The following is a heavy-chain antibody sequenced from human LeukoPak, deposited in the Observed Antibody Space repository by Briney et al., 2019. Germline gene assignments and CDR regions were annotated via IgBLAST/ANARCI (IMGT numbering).Heavy chain of an antibody. CDR3: ARDLKVTYPDY. J-gene: IGHJ4*02. CDR2: ISYDGSNK. Sequence: PGGSLRLSCAASGFTFSSYAMHWVRQAPGKGLEWVAVISYDGSNKYYADSVKGRFTISRDNSKNTLYLQMNSLRAEDTAVYYCARDLKVTYPDYWGQGTLVTVSS. D-gene: IGHD2-21*02. CDR1: GFTFSSYA. V-gene: IGHV3-30-3*01.